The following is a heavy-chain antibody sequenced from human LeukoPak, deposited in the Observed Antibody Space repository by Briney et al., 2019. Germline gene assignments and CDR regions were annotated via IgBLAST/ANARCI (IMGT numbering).Heavy chain of an antibody. Sequence: PSETLSLTCAVYGGSFSGYYWSWIRQPPGKGLEWIGEINHSGSTNYNPSLKSRVTISVDTSKNQFSLKLSSVTAADTAVYYCARGQRMAGENCSSTSCYSRWFDPWGQGTLVTVSS. CDR2: INHSGST. J-gene: IGHJ5*02. D-gene: IGHD2-2*02. CDR3: ARGQRMAGENCSSTSCYSRWFDP. CDR1: GGSFSGYY. V-gene: IGHV4-34*01.